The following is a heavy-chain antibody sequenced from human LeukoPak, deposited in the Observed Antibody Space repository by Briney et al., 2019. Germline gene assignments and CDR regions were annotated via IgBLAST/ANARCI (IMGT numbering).Heavy chain of an antibody. CDR2: INPNSGDT. CDR1: GYTFSGSY. CDR3: ARDLYGGTSATFDY. Sequence: GASVKVSCKASGYTFSGSYIHWVRQAPGQGLEWMGRINPNSGDTNSPQKFQGRVTMTRDTSITTAYMELSSLTSDDTAVYYCARDLYGGTSATFDYWGQGTLVTVSS. V-gene: IGHV1-2*06. D-gene: IGHD4-23*01. J-gene: IGHJ4*02.